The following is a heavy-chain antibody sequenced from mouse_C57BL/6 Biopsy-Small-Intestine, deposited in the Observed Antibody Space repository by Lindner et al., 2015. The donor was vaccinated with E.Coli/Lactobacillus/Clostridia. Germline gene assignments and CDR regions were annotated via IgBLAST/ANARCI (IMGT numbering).Heavy chain of an antibody. CDR2: IDPENGDT. V-gene: IGHV14-4*01. CDR1: GYSFISND. CDR3: TQFRY. Sequence: VQLQESGPELVKPGASVKLSCKASGYSFISNDINWVKQRPEQGLEWIGWIDPENGDTEYASKFQGKATITADTSSNTAYLQLSSLTSEDTAVYYCTQFRYWGQGTTLTVSS. J-gene: IGHJ2*01.